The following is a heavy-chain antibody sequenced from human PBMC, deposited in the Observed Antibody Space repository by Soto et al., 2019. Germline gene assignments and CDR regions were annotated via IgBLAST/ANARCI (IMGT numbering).Heavy chain of an antibody. Sequence: ASLKVACKASGYTFTNYYAHWVRQAPGQGLEWMGLINPSGGSTTYAQKFQGRVTMTRDTSAGTVYMQLSSLTSEDTAVYYCARDDSGFSGSHYIDYFNYWGQGALVTVSS. D-gene: IGHD1-26*01. CDR3: ARDDSGFSGSHYIDYFNY. J-gene: IGHJ4*02. CDR1: GYTFTNYY. CDR2: INPSGGST. V-gene: IGHV1-46*01.